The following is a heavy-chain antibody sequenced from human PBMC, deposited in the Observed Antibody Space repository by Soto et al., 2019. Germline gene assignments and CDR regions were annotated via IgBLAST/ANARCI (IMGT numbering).Heavy chain of an antibody. CDR3: TRAGASDWNYVSTSS. J-gene: IGHJ4*02. Sequence: QLVQSGAEVKKPGASVKVSCKASGYTFTTSGFNWVRQAPGQGLEWMGWISAKSGNTNYAQKLQGRVTMTTDTSTSTVYMDLKSLTSDDTAIYYCTRAGASDWNYVSTSSWGQGPLVTVSS. CDR1: GYTFTTSG. CDR2: ISAKSGNT. D-gene: IGHD1-7*01. V-gene: IGHV1-18*04.